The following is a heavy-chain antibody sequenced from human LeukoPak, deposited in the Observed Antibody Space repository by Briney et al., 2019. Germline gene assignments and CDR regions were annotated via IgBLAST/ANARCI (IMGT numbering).Heavy chain of an antibody. CDR3: ARSTSN. V-gene: IGHV4-4*09. CDR1: GGSMSSYY. D-gene: IGHD5/OR15-5a*01. J-gene: IGHJ4*02. CDR2: IFGSGST. Sequence: SETLSLTCSVSGGSMSSYYWSWIRQPPGKRLEWIGLIFGSGSTNYNPSFRSRVIISVDTSKNQFSLKLSSVTAADTAVYYCARSTSNWGQGTLVTVSS.